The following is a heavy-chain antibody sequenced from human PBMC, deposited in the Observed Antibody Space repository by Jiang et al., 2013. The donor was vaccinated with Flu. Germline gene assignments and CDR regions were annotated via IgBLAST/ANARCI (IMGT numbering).Heavy chain of an antibody. CDR3: ARPAQEVGSSTSQYP. D-gene: IGHD2-2*01. J-gene: IGHJ5*02. CDR2: IYYSGST. Sequence: GPGLVKPSETLSLTCTVSGGSISSSSYYWGWIRQPPGKGLEWIGSIYYSGSTYYNPSLKSRVTISVDTSKNQFSLKLSSVTAADTAVYYCARPAQEVGSSTSQYPWGQGTLVTVS. CDR1: GGSISSSSYY. V-gene: IGHV4-39*01.